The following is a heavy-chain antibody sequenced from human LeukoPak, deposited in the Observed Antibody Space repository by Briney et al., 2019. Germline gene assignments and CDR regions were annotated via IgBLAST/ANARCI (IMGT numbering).Heavy chain of an antibody. V-gene: IGHV4-34*01. CDR3: ARGGYAPVLAFDI. CDR2: INHSGST. J-gene: IGHJ3*02. Sequence: PSETLSLTCAVYGESFSGYYWSWIRHPPGKGLECIWEINHSGSTTYNPSLKSRVTISVDTSKNQFSLKLSSVTAADTAVYYRARGGYAPVLAFDIWGQGTMVTVSS. CDR1: GESFSGYY. D-gene: IGHD5-18*01.